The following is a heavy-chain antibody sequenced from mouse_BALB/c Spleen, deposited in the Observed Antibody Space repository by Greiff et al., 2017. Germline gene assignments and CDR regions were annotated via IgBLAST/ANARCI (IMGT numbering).Heavy chain of an antibody. J-gene: IGHJ2*01. V-gene: IGHV5-17*02. CDR2: ISSGSSTI. Sequence: DVQLVESGGGLVQPGGSRKLSCAASGFTFSSFGMHWVRQAPEKGLEWVAYISSGSSTIYYADTVKGRFTISRDNPKNTLFLQMTSLRSEDTAMYYCARSAGVTTAPFDYWGQGTTLTVSS. D-gene: IGHD2-13*01. CDR1: GFTFSSFG. CDR3: ARSAGVTTAPFDY.